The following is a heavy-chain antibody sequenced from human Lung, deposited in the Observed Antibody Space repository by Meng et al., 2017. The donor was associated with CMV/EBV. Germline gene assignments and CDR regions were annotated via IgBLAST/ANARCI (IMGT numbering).Heavy chain of an antibody. J-gene: IGHJ5*02. V-gene: IGHV4-31*03. CDR2: SYYSGST. CDR1: GGSISRGGFY. Sequence: VQLEEWGPGLVKPSQTLSLTCTVAGGSISRGGFYWSWIRQHPGKGLEWIGYSYYSGSTYYNPSLRSRVAISIDTSKNQFSLKLTSVTAADTAVYFCARTNYGDYNWFDPWGQGTLVTVSS. D-gene: IGHD4-17*01. CDR3: ARTNYGDYNWFDP.